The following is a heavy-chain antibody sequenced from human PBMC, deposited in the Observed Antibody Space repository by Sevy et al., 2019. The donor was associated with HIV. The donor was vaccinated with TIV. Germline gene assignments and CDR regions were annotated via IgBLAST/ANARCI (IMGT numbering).Heavy chain of an antibody. D-gene: IGHD3-10*01. CDR2: IYHSGST. CDR3: ASYGSGSYYNSNWFDP. CDR1: GDSISSSNW. J-gene: IGHJ5*02. V-gene: IGHV4-4*02. Sequence: SETLSLTCAVSGDSISSSNWWSWVRQPPGKGLEWIGEIYHSGSTNYNPSLKSRVTISVDKSKNQFSLKLSSVTAAATAVYYCASYGSGSYYNSNWFDPWGQGTLVTVSS.